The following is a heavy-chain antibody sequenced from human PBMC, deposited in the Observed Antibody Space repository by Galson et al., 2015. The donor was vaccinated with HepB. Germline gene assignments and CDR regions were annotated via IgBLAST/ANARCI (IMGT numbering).Heavy chain of an antibody. D-gene: IGHD6-13*01. J-gene: IGHJ4*02. CDR3: AREGMAAVTNPVDY. CDR1: GYTFTSYG. V-gene: IGHV1-18*04. Sequence: SVKVSCKASGYTFTSYGISWVRQAPGQGLEWMGWISAYNGNTNYAQKLQGRVTMTTDTSTTTAYLELSSLRSEDTAVYYCAREGMAAVTNPVDYWGQGTLVIVSS. CDR2: ISAYNGNT.